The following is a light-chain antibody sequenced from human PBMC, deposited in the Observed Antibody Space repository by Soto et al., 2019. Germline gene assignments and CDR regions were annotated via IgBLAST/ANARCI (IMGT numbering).Light chain of an antibody. CDR3: LQDYNYPWT. V-gene: IGKV1-6*01. CDR1: QSINGW. CDR2: DAS. Sequence: IQMTQSPSSLSSSVGDIVTITCRASQSINGWLAWYQQKPWKAPKLLIYDASSLESGVPSRFSGSGSGTDFTLTISSLQPEDFATYYCLQDYNYPWTFGQGTKVDIK. J-gene: IGKJ1*01.